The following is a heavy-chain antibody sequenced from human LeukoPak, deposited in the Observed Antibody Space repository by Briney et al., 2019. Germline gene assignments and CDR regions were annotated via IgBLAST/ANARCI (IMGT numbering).Heavy chain of an antibody. D-gene: IGHD4-17*01. CDR3: ARDSEEKIWGNLDGDPGWFDP. V-gene: IGHV3-20*04. J-gene: IGHJ5*02. CDR2: INWNGGST. CDR1: GFTFDDYG. Sequence: GGSLRLSCAASGFTFDDYGMSWVRQAPGKGLEWVSGINWNGGSTGYADSVKGRFTISRDNAKNSLYLQMNSLRAEDTALYYCARDSEEKIWGNLDGDPGWFDPWGQGTLVTVSS.